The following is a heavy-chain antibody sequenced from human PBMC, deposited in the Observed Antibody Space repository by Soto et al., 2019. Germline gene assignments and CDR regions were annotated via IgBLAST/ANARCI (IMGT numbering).Heavy chain of an antibody. CDR3: ATEGAAGRLDY. Sequence: GGSLRLSCAASGFTFSNYAMSWVRQAPGKGLEWVSTISGNGGATHYADSVEGRFTISRDNSKNTLYLQMNSLRADDTAVYYCATEGAAGRLDYWGQGTLVTVSS. D-gene: IGHD6-13*01. V-gene: IGHV3-23*01. CDR2: ISGNGGAT. J-gene: IGHJ4*02. CDR1: GFTFSNYA.